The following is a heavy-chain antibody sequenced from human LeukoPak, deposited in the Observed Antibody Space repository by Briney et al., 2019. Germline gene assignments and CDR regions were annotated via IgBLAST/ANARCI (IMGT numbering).Heavy chain of an antibody. CDR1: GFTFTDYY. Sequence: PGGSLRLSCAASGFTFTDYYMSWVRQAPGKGLDWVSSTSSSGSPIYYAGSVKGRFAISRDNAKNSLSLQMNSLRAEDTAVYYCARVDCSSTSCYEFDYWGQGTLVIVSS. V-gene: IGHV3-11*04. CDR2: TSSSGSPI. D-gene: IGHD2-2*01. J-gene: IGHJ4*02. CDR3: ARVDCSSTSCYEFDY.